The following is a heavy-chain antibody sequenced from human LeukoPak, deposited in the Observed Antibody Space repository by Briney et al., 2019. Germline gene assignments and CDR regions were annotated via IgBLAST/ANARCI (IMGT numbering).Heavy chain of an antibody. CDR1: GFTVSSIY. CDR3: ARVNVLWFGGYDY. Sequence: PGGSLRLSCAASGFTVSSIYMSWVRQAPGKGLEWVSVIYSGGSTYYADSVKGRFTISRDNSKNTLYLQMNSLRAEDTAVYYCARVNVLWFGGYDYWGQGTLVTVSS. D-gene: IGHD3-10*01. J-gene: IGHJ4*02. CDR2: IYSGGST. V-gene: IGHV3-66*01.